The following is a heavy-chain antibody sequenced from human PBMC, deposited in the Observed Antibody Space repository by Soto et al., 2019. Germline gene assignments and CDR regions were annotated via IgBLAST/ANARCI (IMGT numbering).Heavy chain of an antibody. CDR3: ARDTLRCGDYLVYYYYYGMDV. J-gene: IGHJ6*01. D-gene: IGHD4-17*01. CDR2: INADNGNT. Sequence: QVQLVQSGAEVKKPGASVKVSCKASGYTFTSYAMHWVRQAPGQRLEWMGWINADNGNTKYSQKFQGRVTITRDTSASTAYMELSSLRSEDTAVYYCARDTLRCGDYLVYYYYYGMDVWGQGTTVTVSS. CDR1: GYTFTSYA. V-gene: IGHV1-3*01.